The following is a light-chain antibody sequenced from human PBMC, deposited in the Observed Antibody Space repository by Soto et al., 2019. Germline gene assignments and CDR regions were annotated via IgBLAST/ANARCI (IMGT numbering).Light chain of an antibody. CDR3: QQRSNWPST. V-gene: IGKV3-11*01. Sequence: EIVFPQSPATLSLSPGERATLSCRASQSVSSYLAWYQQKPGQATRLLLYDASNRATGNPARFSGSGSGTDFTLTISSLEPEDFAVYYCQQRSNWPSTFGGGTKVEIK. J-gene: IGKJ4*01. CDR1: QSVSSY. CDR2: DAS.